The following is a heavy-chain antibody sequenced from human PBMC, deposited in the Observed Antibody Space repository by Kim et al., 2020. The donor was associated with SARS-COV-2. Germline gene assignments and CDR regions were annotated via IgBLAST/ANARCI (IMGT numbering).Heavy chain of an antibody. D-gene: IGHD3-3*01. CDR3: ARVAIFGVRTNWFDP. CDR1: GYTFTGYY. J-gene: IGHJ5*02. V-gene: IGHV1-2*02. CDR2: INPNSGGT. Sequence: ASVKVSCKASGYTFTGYYMHWVRQAPGQGLEWMGWINPNSGGTNYAQKFQGRVTMTRDTSISTAYMELSRLRSDDTAVYYCARVAIFGVRTNWFDPWGQGTLVTVSS.